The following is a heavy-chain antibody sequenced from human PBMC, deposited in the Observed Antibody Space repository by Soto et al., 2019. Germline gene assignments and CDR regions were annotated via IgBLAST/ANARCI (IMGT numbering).Heavy chain of an antibody. Sequence: QITLKESGPTLVKPTQTLTVTCTFSGFSLRNSGEGVGWIRQPPGKALEWLGLIYWDDDKRYSPSLKGRVTITKDTSKNQVVLTMTNMDPVDTATYYCAHRRPYVSSAYPVLLDYWGQGTLVTVSS. V-gene: IGHV2-5*02. CDR1: GFSLRNSGEG. CDR3: AHRRPYVSSAYPVLLDY. J-gene: IGHJ4*02. D-gene: IGHD3-22*01. CDR2: IYWDDDK.